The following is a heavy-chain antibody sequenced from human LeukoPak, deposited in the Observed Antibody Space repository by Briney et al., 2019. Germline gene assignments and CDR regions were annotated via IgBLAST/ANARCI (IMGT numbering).Heavy chain of an antibody. D-gene: IGHD6-19*01. J-gene: IGHJ5*02. Sequence: PSETLSLTCCVSGGSFSGYLWSWIRQTPGKGLEWIGEINQSGRTNYNPSLKSRLTISVDTSEKTFSLKLSLLTAADTAVYYCARGYEVAVAGNWFDPWGQGTLVTVSS. CDR1: GGSFSGYL. CDR3: ARGYEVAVAGNWFDP. V-gene: IGHV4-34*01. CDR2: INQSGRT.